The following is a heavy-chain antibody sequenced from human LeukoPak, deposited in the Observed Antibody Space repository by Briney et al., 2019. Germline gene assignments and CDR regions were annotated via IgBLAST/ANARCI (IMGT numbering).Heavy chain of an antibody. V-gene: IGHV3-30*18. D-gene: IGHD4-17*01. CDR1: GFTFSSYG. CDR2: ISYDGSNK. Sequence: GGSLRLSCAASGFTFSSYGMHWVRQAPGKGLEWVAVISYDGSNKYYADSVKSRFTISRDNSKNTLYLQMNSLRAEDTAVYYCAKAGSDYGDYEEIDYWGQGTLVTVSS. CDR3: AKAGSDYGDYEEIDY. J-gene: IGHJ4*02.